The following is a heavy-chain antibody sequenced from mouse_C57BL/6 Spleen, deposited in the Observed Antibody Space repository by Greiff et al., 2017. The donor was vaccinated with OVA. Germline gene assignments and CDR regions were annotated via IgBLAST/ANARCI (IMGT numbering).Heavy chain of an antibody. J-gene: IGHJ3*01. CDR1: GFTFSSYA. D-gene: IGHD2-4*01. CDR2: ISDGGSYT. CDR3: ARVYDYDGGAWFAY. V-gene: IGHV5-4*01. Sequence: VQLKESGGGLVKPGGSLKLSCAASGFTFSSYAMSWVRQTPEKRLEWVATISDGGSYTYYPDNVKGRFTISRDNAKNNLYLQMSHLKSEDTAMYYCARVYDYDGGAWFAYGGQGTLVTVSA.